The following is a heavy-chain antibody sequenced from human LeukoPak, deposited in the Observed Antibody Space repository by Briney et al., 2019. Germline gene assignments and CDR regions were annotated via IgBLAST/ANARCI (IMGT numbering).Heavy chain of an antibody. CDR1: GFTFSSYG. J-gene: IGHJ4*02. V-gene: IGHV3-33*06. CDR2: TWYDGSNR. CDR3: AKPYSGTFYSFDS. Sequence: PGGSLRLSCAASGFTFSSYGMHWVRQAPGKGLEWVAGTWYDGSNRNYVDSVEGRFTISKDNSRNTLDLEMNSLSAEDTAVYYCAKPYSGTFYSFDSWGQGALVTVSS. D-gene: IGHD1-26*01.